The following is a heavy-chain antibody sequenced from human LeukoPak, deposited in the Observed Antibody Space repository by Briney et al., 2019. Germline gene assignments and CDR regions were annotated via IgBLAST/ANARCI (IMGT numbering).Heavy chain of an antibody. D-gene: IGHD6-13*01. CDR2: IYYSGST. CDR1: GGTISSSSYY. J-gene: IGHJ5*02. V-gene: IGHV4-39*01. CDR3: ARRDGSSPYNWFDP. Sequence: SETLSLTCTVSGGTISSSSYYWGWIRQPPGKGLEWIGTIYYSGSTYYNPSLKSRVTISVDTSKNQFSLKLSSVTAADTAVYYCARRDGSSPYNWFDPWGQGTLVTVSS.